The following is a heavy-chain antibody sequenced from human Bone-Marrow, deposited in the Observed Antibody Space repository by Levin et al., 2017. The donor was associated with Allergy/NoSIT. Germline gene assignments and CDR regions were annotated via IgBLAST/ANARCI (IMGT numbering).Heavy chain of an antibody. CDR2: ISSSSSYI. CDR1: GFTFSSYS. J-gene: IGHJ3*02. D-gene: IGHD5-24*01. Sequence: PGGSLRLSCAASGFTFSSYSMNWVRQAPGKGLEWVSSISSSSSYIYYADSVKGRFTISRDNAKNSLYLQMNSLRAEDTAVYYCARAASGEVATIFFADDAFDIWGQGTMVTVSS. CDR3: ARAASGEVATIFFADDAFDI. V-gene: IGHV3-21*01.